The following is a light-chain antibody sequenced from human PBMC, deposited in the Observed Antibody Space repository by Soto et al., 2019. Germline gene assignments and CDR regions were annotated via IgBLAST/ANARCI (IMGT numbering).Light chain of an antibody. Sequence: QSVLTQPPSVSGAPGQRVTISCTGRISNIGAGYDVHWYQQLPGTAPKLLIYGNTNRPSGVPDRFSGSKSGTSASLAITGLQAEDEADYYCQSYDSSLSGSVVFGGGTKLTVL. J-gene: IGLJ2*01. CDR1: ISNIGAGYD. CDR2: GNT. CDR3: QSYDSSLSGSVV. V-gene: IGLV1-40*01.